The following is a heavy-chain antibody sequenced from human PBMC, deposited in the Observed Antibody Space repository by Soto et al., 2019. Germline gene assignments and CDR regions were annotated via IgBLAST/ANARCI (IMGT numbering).Heavy chain of an antibody. CDR3: ARRPAYSSGRDAFDI. Sequence: LDALLLTCGLCGRTFSGYYWRRIRQPPGKGLEWIGEINHSGSTNYNPSLKSRVTISVDTSKNQFSLKLSSVTAADTAVYYCARRPAYSSGRDAFDIWGQGTMVT. J-gene: IGHJ3*02. D-gene: IGHD6-19*01. CDR1: GRTFSGYY. V-gene: IGHV4-34*01. CDR2: INHSGST.